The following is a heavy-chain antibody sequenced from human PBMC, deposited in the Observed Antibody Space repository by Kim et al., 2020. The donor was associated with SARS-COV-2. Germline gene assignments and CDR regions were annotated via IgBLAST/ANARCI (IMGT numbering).Heavy chain of an antibody. Sequence: GGSLRLSCAASGFTFSSYAMHWVRQAPGKGLEWVAVISYDGSNKYYADSVKGRFTISRDNSKNTLYLQMNSLRAEDTAVYYCARDHNQQLAYWGQGTLVTVSS. CDR2: ISYDGSNK. CDR3: ARDHNQQLAY. D-gene: IGHD6-13*01. J-gene: IGHJ4*02. V-gene: IGHV3-30*04. CDR1: GFTFSSYA.